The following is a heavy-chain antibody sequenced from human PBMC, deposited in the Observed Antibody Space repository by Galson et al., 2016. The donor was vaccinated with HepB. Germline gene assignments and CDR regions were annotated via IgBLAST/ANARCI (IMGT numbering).Heavy chain of an antibody. CDR3: ARPYWGGPSDY. D-gene: IGHD2-21*01. Sequence: SETLSLTCAVSGVSITSNDWWSWVRQPPGQGLEWIGQIFHSGRVNYTPSLASRVTISIDTSNNHFSLRLTSVTAADTALYYCARPYWGGPSDYWGQGTLVTVSS. CDR1: GVSITSNDW. CDR2: IFHSGRV. V-gene: IGHV4-4*02. J-gene: IGHJ4*02.